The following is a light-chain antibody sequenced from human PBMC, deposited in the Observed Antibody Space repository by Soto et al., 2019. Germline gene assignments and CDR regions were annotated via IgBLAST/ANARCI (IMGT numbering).Light chain of an antibody. CDR2: SAS. CDR3: LQHSDYPFT. V-gene: IGKV1-17*01. Sequence: DIQLTQSPSSLSASVGARVTITCRASQGIRDALGWYQQKPGKVPKRLIYSASSLQNGVPSRFSGSGSETVFTLTISSLQPEDFAAYFCLQHSDYPFTFGQGTRLEI. CDR1: QGIRDA. J-gene: IGKJ2*01.